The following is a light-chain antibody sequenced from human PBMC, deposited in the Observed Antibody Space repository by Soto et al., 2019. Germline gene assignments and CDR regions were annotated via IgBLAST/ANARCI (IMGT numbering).Light chain of an antibody. CDR2: EVS. Sequence: QSALAQPASVSGSLGQSITISCTGTSSDIGAYNSVSWYQYHPGKVPRLLIFEVSDRPSGVSNRFSGSKSGNTASLTISGLQAENEADYFCSSYVSGATYVFGTGTRSP. V-gene: IGLV2-14*01. CDR3: SSYVSGATYV. J-gene: IGLJ1*01. CDR1: SSDIGAYNS.